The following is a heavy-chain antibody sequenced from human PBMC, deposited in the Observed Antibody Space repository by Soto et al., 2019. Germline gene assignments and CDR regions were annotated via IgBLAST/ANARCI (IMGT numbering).Heavy chain of an antibody. J-gene: IGHJ3*02. Sequence: GGSLRLSCAASGFTFSSYSMNWVRQAPGKGLEWVSSISSSSSYIYYADSVKGRFTISRDNAKNSLYLQMNSLRAEDTAVYYCARDQRPYDILTGRPAFDIWGQGTMVTVSS. CDR1: GFTFSSYS. CDR2: ISSSSSYI. D-gene: IGHD3-9*01. CDR3: ARDQRPYDILTGRPAFDI. V-gene: IGHV3-21*01.